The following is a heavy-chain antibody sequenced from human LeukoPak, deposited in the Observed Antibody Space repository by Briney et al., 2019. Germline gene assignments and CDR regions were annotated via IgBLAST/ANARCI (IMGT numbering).Heavy chain of an antibody. J-gene: IGHJ4*02. CDR1: GFTFSSYA. CDR3: AKGGSLRSWAY. CDR2: ISGSGGST. V-gene: IGHV3-23*01. Sequence: GGSLRLSCAASGFTFSSYAMSWVRQAPGKGLEWVSAISGSGGSTYYADSVKGRFTISRDNSKNTLYLQMTSLRAEDTAVYYCAKGGSLRSWAYWGQGTLVTVSS. D-gene: IGHD3-16*01.